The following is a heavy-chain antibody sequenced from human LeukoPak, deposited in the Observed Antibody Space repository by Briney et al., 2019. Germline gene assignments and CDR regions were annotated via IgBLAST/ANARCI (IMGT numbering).Heavy chain of an antibody. J-gene: IGHJ4*02. D-gene: IGHD5-24*01. CDR1: GFILSNYA. CDR2: LGTAGDI. V-gene: IGHV3-13*01. CDR3: ARQSTPHGNFDY. Sequence: GGSLRLSCAASGFILSNYAMHWVRQPAGKGLEWVSALGTAGDIFYPGSVKGRFTISRDNAKKSLFLQMSSLRAEDTAIYYCARQSTPHGNFDYWGQGTLVTVSS.